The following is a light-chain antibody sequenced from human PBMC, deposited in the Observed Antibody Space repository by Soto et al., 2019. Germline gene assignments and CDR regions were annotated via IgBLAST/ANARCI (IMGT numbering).Light chain of an antibody. CDR3: HQYNDWPRT. CDR1: QSVTNY. Sequence: EIFLTQSPDTLSLSPGERATLSCRATQSVTNYIAWYQHKPGQAPRLLIYSASVRAAGVPARFSGSGSGTEFTLTISSLQSEDFAVYYCHQYNDWPRTFGQGTKVDIK. CDR2: SAS. V-gene: IGKV3-15*01. J-gene: IGKJ1*01.